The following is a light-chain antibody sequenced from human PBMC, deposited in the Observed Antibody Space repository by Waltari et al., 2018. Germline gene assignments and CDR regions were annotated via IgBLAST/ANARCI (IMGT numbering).Light chain of an antibody. CDR2: EDD. CDR3: QSSDTSARWV. CDR1: SGRIAGQY. J-gene: IGLJ3*02. Sequence: NFMLTQPHSVSESPGTPVTISCTVTSGRIAGQYVQLHQQRPGSAPTTVTYEDDQRPSGVPDRFSGSIDRSSNSASLTISGLKTDDEADYYCQSSDTSARWVVGGGTRLTVL. V-gene: IGLV6-57*02.